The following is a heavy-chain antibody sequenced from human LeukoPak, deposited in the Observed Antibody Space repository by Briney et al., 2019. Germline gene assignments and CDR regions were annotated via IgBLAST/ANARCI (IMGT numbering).Heavy chain of an antibody. Sequence: GESLRLSCAASGFTFTDYWMDWVRQAPGKGLVWVSIINTDTRATYYAHPVKGRFTISRDNAKNTLYLQMNSLRAEDTVVYYCARAGAYHFDKWGQGTLVSVCS. V-gene: IGHV3-74*01. D-gene: IGHD3-16*01. J-gene: IGHJ4*02. CDR2: INTDTRAT. CDR1: GFTFTDYW. CDR3: ARAGAYHFDK.